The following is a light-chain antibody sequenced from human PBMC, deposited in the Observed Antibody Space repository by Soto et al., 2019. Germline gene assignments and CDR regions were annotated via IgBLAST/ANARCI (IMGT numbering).Light chain of an antibody. V-gene: IGKV3D-11*02. CDR1: QSVSSY. CDR3: QQRSNWPSYT. CDR2: DAS. J-gene: IGKJ2*01. Sequence: EIVLTQSPATLSLSPGERATLSCRASQSVSSYLARYQQKPGQAPRLLIYDASNRATGIPARFSGSGPGTDFTLTISSLEPEDFAVYYCQQRSNWPSYTFGQGTKLEIK.